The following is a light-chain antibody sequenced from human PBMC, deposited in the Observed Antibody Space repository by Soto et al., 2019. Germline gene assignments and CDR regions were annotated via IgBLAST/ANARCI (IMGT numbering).Light chain of an antibody. CDR1: QSVNNRY. CDR2: GSF. Sequence: EIVLTQSPGTLSLSPGERATLSCRASQSVNNRYVAWYQQRPRQAPRLLIYGSFARAAGIPDRFSGSGSGTDFTLTIGRVEPEDLAVYYCQQYGGSRRTFGQGTKLEIK. J-gene: IGKJ2*01. V-gene: IGKV3-20*01. CDR3: QQYGGSRRT.